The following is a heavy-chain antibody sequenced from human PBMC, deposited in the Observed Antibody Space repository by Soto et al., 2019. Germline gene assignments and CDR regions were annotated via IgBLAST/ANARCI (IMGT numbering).Heavy chain of an antibody. Sequence: EVQLLESGGGLVQPGGSLRLSCAASGFTSSSYAMSWVRQAPGKGLQWVSAISGSGGSTYYADSVKGRFTISRDNSRNTLYLQMNSLRVEDTAVYYCAKGRTAVTDYSFDHWGQGTLVTVSS. CDR1: GFTSSSYA. CDR2: ISGSGGST. J-gene: IGHJ4*02. V-gene: IGHV3-23*01. D-gene: IGHD4-17*01. CDR3: AKGRTAVTDYSFDH.